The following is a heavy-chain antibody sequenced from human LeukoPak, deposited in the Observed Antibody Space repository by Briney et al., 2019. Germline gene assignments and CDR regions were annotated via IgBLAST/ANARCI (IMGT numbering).Heavy chain of an antibody. CDR3: ASSKQFMAPSYYFDY. D-gene: IGHD3-10*01. CDR1: GGTFSSYA. J-gene: IGHJ4*02. CDR2: IIPIFGTA. V-gene: IGHV1-69*05. Sequence: GASVKVSCKASGGTFSSYAISWVRQAPGQGLEWMGGIIPIFGTANYAQKFQGRVTITTDESTSTAYMELSSLRSEDTAVYYCASSKQFMAPSYYFDYWGQGPLVTVPS.